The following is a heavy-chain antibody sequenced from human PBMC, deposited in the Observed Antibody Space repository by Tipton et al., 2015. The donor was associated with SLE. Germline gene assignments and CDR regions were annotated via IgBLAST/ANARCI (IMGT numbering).Heavy chain of an antibody. D-gene: IGHD6-19*01. V-gene: IGHV3-74*01. CDR3: ARDGLVLDYFDN. J-gene: IGHJ4*02. CDR1: GFTFSSYW. Sequence: SLRLSCAASGFTFSSYWMHWVRQAPGKGLVWVSRINSDGSTTTYADSVKGRFTISRDNAKNTLYLYMNSLRAEDTAVYYCARDGLVLDYFDNWGQGTLVTVSS. CDR2: INSDGSTT.